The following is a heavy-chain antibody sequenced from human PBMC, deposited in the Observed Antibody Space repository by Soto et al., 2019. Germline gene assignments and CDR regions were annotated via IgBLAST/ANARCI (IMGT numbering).Heavy chain of an antibody. J-gene: IGHJ5*02. D-gene: IGHD3-22*01. CDR1: GGSISSGDYY. CDR3: AREAVVVVTSSPLHWFDP. Sequence: SETLSLTCTVSGGSISSGDYYWSWIRQPPGKGLEWIGYIYYSGSTYYNPSLKSRVTISVDTSKNQFSLKLSSVTAADTAVYYCAREAVVVVTSSPLHWFDPWGQGTLVTVSS. V-gene: IGHV4-30-4*01. CDR2: IYYSGST.